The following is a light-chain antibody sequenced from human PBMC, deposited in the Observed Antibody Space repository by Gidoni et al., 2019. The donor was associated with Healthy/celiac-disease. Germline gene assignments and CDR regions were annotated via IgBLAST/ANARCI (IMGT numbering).Light chain of an antibody. Sequence: DIQMTQSPSTLSASVGDRVTITCRASQSISSWLAWYQQKPGKAPKLLIYDASSLESGVPSRFSGSGSGTEFTLTISSLQPDDFATYYCQQYNSYSPFGQXTRLEIK. J-gene: IGKJ5*01. V-gene: IGKV1-5*01. CDR2: DAS. CDR3: QQYNSYSP. CDR1: QSISSW.